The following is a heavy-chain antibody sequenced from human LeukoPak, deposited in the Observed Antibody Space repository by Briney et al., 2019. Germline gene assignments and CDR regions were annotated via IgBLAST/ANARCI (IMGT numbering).Heavy chain of an antibody. Sequence: QPGGSLRLSCAASGFTFSSYGMHWVRQAPGKGLEWVAFIRYDGSNKYYADSVKGRFAISRDNSKNTLYLQMNSLRAEDTAVYYCAKAGGRAYIVVVPAADYWGQGTLVTVSS. V-gene: IGHV3-30*02. CDR1: GFTFSSYG. J-gene: IGHJ4*02. CDR3: AKAGGRAYIVVVPAADY. CDR2: IRYDGSNK. D-gene: IGHD2-2*01.